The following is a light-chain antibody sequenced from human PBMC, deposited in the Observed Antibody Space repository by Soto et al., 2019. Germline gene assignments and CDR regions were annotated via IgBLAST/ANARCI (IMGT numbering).Light chain of an antibody. J-gene: IGKJ3*01. CDR1: QSVSSSY. V-gene: IGKV3-20*01. CDR3: QHYGTSAL. Sequence: EIVLTQSPGTLSLSPGERATLSCRASQSVSSSYLAWYQQKPGQAPRLLIYGASSRATGIPDRFSVSGSGTDFTLTISRLEPEDFAVYYCQHYGTSALFGPGTKSGYQT. CDR2: GAS.